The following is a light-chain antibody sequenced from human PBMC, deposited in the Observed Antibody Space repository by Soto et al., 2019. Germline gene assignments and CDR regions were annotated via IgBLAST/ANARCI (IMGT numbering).Light chain of an antibody. Sequence: EVVMTQSPATLSVSPGDRVTFSCRASQTVSTHVAWYQQKPGQPPRLLIYGASTRATGVPARFSGGGSGTEFTLTINSLESADFAVYYGQQYNTWPPLTFGGGTKVEIK. V-gene: IGKV3-15*01. CDR2: GAS. J-gene: IGKJ4*01. CDR1: QTVSTH. CDR3: QQYNTWPPLT.